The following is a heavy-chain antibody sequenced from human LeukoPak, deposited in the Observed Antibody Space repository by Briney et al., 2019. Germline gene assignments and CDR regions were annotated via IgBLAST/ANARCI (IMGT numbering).Heavy chain of an antibody. Sequence: GGSLRLSCAASGFTFRNYKMKWVRQAPGEGLEWVSYIGSSGTLMYYADSVKGRFTISRDNAKNSLYLQMNSLRAEDTAVYYCARGWAGKYWGQGTLVTVSS. D-gene: IGHD6-19*01. J-gene: IGHJ4*02. CDR1: GFTFRNYK. CDR2: IGSSGTLM. CDR3: ARGWAGKY. V-gene: IGHV3-48*03.